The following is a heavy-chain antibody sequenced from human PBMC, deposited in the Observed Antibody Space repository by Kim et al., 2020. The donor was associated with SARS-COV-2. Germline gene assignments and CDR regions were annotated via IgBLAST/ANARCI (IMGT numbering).Heavy chain of an antibody. V-gene: IGHV3-11*01. Sequence: GGSLRLSCAASKFTFSAYYMTWVHQAPGKGLEWISYISHNGSTINYADSVRGRFTISRDNAKNSVYLRMNSLRAEDTAVYFCARSVGASTNVYYYGMDV. CDR2: ISHNGSTI. J-gene: IGHJ6*01. D-gene: IGHD2-2*01. CDR1: KFTFSAYY. CDR3: ARSVGASTNVYYYGMDV.